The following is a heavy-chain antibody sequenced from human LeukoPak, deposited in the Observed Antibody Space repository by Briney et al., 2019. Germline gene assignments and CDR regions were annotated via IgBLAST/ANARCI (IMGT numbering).Heavy chain of an antibody. Sequence: SETLSLTCTVSGGSISDYYWGWFRQPPGKGLEWIGYIHDSGRTNYNASLKGRASISVDTSRRQFSLKLTSVTAADTAIYYCTTGGGWLTDYGGRGTLVPVPS. CDR1: GGSISDYY. J-gene: IGHJ4*02. CDR2: IHDSGRT. D-gene: IGHD5-24*01. CDR3: TTGGGWLTDY. V-gene: IGHV4-59*01.